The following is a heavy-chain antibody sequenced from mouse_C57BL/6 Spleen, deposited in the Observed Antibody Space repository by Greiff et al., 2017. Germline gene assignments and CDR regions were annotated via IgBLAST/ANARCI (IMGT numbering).Heavy chain of an antibody. CDR2: ISDGGSYT. J-gene: IGHJ4*01. Sequence: DVKLVESGGGLVKPGGSLKLSCAASGFTFSSYAMSWVRQTPEKRLEWVAPISDGGSYTYYPDNVKGRFTISRDNAKNNLYLQMSHLKSEDTAMYYCARGDTYAMDYWGQGTSVTVSS. V-gene: IGHV5-4*03. CDR3: ARGDTYAMDY. CDR1: GFTFSSYA.